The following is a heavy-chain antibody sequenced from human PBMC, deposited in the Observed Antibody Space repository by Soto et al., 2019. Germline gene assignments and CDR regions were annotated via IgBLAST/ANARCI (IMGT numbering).Heavy chain of an antibody. Sequence: PGESLKNSCKGSGYSFTSYWNGWVRQMPGKGLEWMGIIYPVDSDTRYSPSFQGQVTISADKSISTAYLQWSSLKASDTAMYYCARHAPSSGPIWGQGTMVTVSS. CDR3: ARHAPSSGPI. D-gene: IGHD6-19*01. J-gene: IGHJ3*02. V-gene: IGHV5-51*01. CDR1: GYSFTSYW. CDR2: IYPVDSDT.